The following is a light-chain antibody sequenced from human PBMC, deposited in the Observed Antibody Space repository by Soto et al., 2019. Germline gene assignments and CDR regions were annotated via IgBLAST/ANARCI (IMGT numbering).Light chain of an antibody. J-gene: IGKJ2*01. Sequence: ESVLTQSPGTLSLSPGERATLSCRASQSVSNSFFAWYQQKPGQAPRLLIYGVSSRATGIAARFSGSGSGTDFTLTISRLEPEDFVVYYCQQYSTLPHTFGQGTKLEVK. V-gene: IGKV3-20*01. CDR3: QQYSTLPHT. CDR2: GVS. CDR1: QSVSNSF.